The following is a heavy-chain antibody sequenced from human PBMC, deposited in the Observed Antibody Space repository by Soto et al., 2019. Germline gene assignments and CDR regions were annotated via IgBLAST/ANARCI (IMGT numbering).Heavy chain of an antibody. CDR3: ARRAYCGGGSCYGGYYYYYGMDV. CDR1: GGTFSSYA. J-gene: IGHJ6*02. D-gene: IGHD2-15*01. CDR2: IIPIFGTA. Sequence: QVQLVQSGAEVKKPGSSVKVSCKASGGTFSSYAISWVRQAPGQGLEWMGGIIPIFGTANYAQKFQGRVTITADESTSPADMELSSLRSEGTAVYYCARRAYCGGGSCYGGYYYYYGMDVWGQGTTVTVSS. V-gene: IGHV1-69*01.